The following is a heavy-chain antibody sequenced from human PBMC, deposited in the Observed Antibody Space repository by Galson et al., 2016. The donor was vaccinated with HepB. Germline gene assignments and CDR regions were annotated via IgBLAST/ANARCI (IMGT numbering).Heavy chain of an antibody. V-gene: IGHV3-30*18. J-gene: IGHJ4*02. D-gene: IGHD7-27*01. CDR3: IKANGWIPLWGYFEY. CDR2: ISTDGSES. Sequence: SLRLSCAASGFFFSSYAMNWVRQAPVKGLEWVAVISTDGSESYYGDSVRGRFSISRDDSGNTVFLQMNSLKTEDTAVYYCIKANGWIPLWGYFEYWGQGALVTVTS. CDR1: GFFFSSYA.